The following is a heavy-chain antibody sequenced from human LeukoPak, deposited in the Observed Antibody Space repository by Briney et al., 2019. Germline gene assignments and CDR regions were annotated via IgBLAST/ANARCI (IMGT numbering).Heavy chain of an antibody. CDR2: INPNSGGT. CDR3: ANIGYNHYFDY. D-gene: IGHD5-24*01. J-gene: IGHJ4*02. Sequence: ASVKVSFKPSGYTFTDYYMHWVRQAPGQGLEWMGWINPNSGGTNYAQKFQGRVTMTRDTSITTAYMELSSLRSDDTAVYYCANIGYNHYFDYWGQGTLVTVSS. V-gene: IGHV1-2*02. CDR1: GYTFTDYY.